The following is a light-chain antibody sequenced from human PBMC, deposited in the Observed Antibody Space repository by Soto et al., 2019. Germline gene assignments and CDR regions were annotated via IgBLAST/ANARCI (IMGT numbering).Light chain of an antibody. J-gene: IGKJ1*01. CDR1: HSISSW. CDR3: QQYNSYWT. V-gene: IGKV1-5*01. CDR2: AAT. Sequence: DVQMTQSPSTLSASVGDRDTITCRASHSISSWLAWYQQKPGRAPNLLIYAATTLESGVPSRFSGSASGTEFTLTISSLQPDDFATYYCQQYNSYWTFGQGTKVEIK.